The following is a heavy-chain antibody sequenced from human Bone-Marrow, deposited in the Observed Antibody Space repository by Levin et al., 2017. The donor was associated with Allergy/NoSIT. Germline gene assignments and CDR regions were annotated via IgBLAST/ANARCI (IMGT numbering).Heavy chain of an antibody. J-gene: IGHJ5*02. CDR3: VKGQGGWYYYGSGRYWFDP. CDR2: ISSNGGST. V-gene: IGHV3-64D*06. D-gene: IGHD3-10*01. CDR1: GFTFSSYA. Sequence: GGSLRLSCSASGFTFSSYAMHWVRQAPGKGLEYVSAISSNGGSTYYADSVKGRFTISRDNSKNTLYLQMSSLRAEDTAVYYCVKGQGGWYYYGSGRYWFDPWGQGTLVTVSS.